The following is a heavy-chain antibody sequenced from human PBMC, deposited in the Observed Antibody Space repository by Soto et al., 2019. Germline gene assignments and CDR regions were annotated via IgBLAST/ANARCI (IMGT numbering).Heavy chain of an antibody. CDR2: ISSSSSYT. CDR3: ARAGLRFLEWTGDGMDV. Sequence: PGGSLRLSCAASGFTFSDYYMSWIRQAPGKGLEWVSYISSSSSYTNYADSVKGRFTISRDNAKNSLRLQMNSLRAEDTAVYYCARAGLRFLEWTGDGMDVWGQGTTVTVS. D-gene: IGHD3-3*01. V-gene: IGHV3-11*06. J-gene: IGHJ6*02. CDR1: GFTFSDYY.